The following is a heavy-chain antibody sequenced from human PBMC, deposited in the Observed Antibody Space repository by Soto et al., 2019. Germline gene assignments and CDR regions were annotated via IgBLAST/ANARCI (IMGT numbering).Heavy chain of an antibody. CDR2: INVYNGNT. CDR1: VYIFVNYG. Sequence: GASVKVCCTASVYIFVNYGRRWVRQAHGQGLEWMGWINVYNGNTNYAQKFQGRVTMTTDESTNTAYMELSSLRSEDTAVYYCARGGGGYSSSWSYYYYGMDVWGQGTTVTVSS. V-gene: IGHV1-18*01. J-gene: IGHJ6*02. D-gene: IGHD6-13*01. CDR3: ARGGGGYSSSWSYYYYGMDV.